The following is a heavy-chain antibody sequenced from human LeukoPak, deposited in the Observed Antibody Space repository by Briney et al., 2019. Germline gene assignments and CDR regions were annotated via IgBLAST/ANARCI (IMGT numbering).Heavy chain of an antibody. CDR1: GFTISTYA. D-gene: IGHD5-24*01. J-gene: IGHJ4*02. V-gene: IGHV3-23*01. CDR2: ITSSGATT. Sequence: QAGGSLRLSCAASGFTISTYAMTWVRQAPGKELEWVSSITSSGATTYYADSVKGRFTISRDISKNTLYLQMNSLTAEDSAVYYCAKEFIAGDGHVDCDSWGQGTLVTVSS. CDR3: AKEFIAGDGHVDCDS.